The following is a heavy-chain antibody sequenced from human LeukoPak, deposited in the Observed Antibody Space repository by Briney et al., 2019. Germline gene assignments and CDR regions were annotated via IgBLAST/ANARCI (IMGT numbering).Heavy chain of an antibody. CDR1: GFIFSNYE. J-gene: IGHJ4*01. CDR2: IRSSGSTI. Sequence: PGGSLRLSCVASGFIFSNYEMNWVRQAPGKGLEWVSYIRSSGSTIYYADSVQGRFTISRDNAKNSLYLQMNSLRAEDTGVYYCARGPRDLSGYCSRGTCSPTYEVWGHGTLVTVSS. CDR3: ARGPRDLSGYCSRGTCSPTYEV. D-gene: IGHD2-15*01. V-gene: IGHV3-48*03.